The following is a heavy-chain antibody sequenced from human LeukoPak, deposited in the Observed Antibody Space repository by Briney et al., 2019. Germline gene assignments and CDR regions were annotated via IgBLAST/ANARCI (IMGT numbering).Heavy chain of an antibody. V-gene: IGHV3-7*01. Sequence: HSGGSLRLSCAASGFTFSNYWMGWVRQAPGKRPEWVANMNIDGSENYYADSVKGRFSISRDNARNSVYLQMASLRVEDTAVYYCARDPVEWELLLDYWGQGTLVTVSS. CDR1: GFTFSNYW. CDR3: ARDPVEWELLLDY. CDR2: MNIDGSEN. D-gene: IGHD1-26*01. J-gene: IGHJ4*02.